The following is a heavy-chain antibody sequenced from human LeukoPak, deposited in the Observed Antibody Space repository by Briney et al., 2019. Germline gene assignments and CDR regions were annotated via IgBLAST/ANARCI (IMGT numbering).Heavy chain of an antibody. V-gene: IGHV5-10-1*01. CDR2: IDPSDSYN. CDR1: GYNFTNYW. Sequence: GESLRISCKGSGYNFTNYWISWVRQMPGKGLEWMGTIDPSDSYNNYSPSFQGHITISADKSISTAYLQWSSLKASDTAMYYCARAYSRSRFDYWGQGTLVTVSS. D-gene: IGHD6-6*01. CDR3: ARAYSRSRFDY. J-gene: IGHJ4*02.